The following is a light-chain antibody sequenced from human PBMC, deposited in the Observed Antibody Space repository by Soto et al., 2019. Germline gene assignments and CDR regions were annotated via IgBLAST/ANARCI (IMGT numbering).Light chain of an antibody. CDR2: EVS. J-gene: IGLJ3*02. Sequence: QSALTQPPSASGSPGQSVTISCTGTNSDVGRYNYVSWYQQHPGKAPKLMIYEVSKWPSGVPDRFSGSKSGNTASLTVSGLQAEDEADYYCASYTGSTGVFGGGTKLTVL. CDR3: ASYTGSTGV. V-gene: IGLV2-8*01. CDR1: NSDVGRYNY.